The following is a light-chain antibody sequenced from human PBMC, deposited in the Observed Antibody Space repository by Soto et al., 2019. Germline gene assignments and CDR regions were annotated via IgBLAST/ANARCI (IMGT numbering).Light chain of an antibody. CDR1: QSISSY. CDR3: QHSDSTPYT. CDR2: AAS. Sequence: IQMTQSPSSLSASVGDRVTITCRASQSISSYLNWYQQKPGKAPKLLIYAASSLLSGVPSRFSGSGSGTDFTLTIASLQPEDFSTYYCQHSDSTPYTFGQGTKV. J-gene: IGKJ2*01. V-gene: IGKV1-39*01.